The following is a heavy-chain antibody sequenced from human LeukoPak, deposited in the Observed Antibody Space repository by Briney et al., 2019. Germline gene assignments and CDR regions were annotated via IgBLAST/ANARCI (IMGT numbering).Heavy chain of an antibody. J-gene: IGHJ4*02. CDR2: ISYDGSNK. Sequence: GRSLRLSCAASGFTFSSYGMQWVRQAPGKGLEWVAVISYDGSNKYYADSVKGRFTISRDNSKNTLYLQMNSLRAEDTAVYYCAKDHLVVVVEDYFDYWGQGTLVTVSS. CDR3: AKDHLVVVVEDYFDY. V-gene: IGHV3-30*18. CDR1: GFTFSSYG. D-gene: IGHD2-15*01.